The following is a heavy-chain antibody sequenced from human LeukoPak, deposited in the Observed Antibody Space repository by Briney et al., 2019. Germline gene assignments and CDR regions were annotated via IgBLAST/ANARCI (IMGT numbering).Heavy chain of an antibody. Sequence: GGSLRLSCAASGFTFSSYSMNWVRQAPGRGLEWASSISSSSYIYYADSVKGRFTISRDNAKNSLYLQMNSLRAEDTAVYYCARDREVVPAAMDNWFDPWGQGTLVTVSS. J-gene: IGHJ5*02. CDR2: ISSSSYI. CDR3: ARDREVVPAAMDNWFDP. CDR1: GFTFSSYS. V-gene: IGHV3-21*01. D-gene: IGHD2-2*01.